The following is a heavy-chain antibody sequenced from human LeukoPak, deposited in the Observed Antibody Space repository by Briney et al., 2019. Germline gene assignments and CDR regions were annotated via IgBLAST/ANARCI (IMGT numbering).Heavy chain of an antibody. CDR3: AAAYYYFYIDV. J-gene: IGHJ6*03. D-gene: IGHD6-25*01. V-gene: IGHV1-46*01. CDR1: GYTLTPYY. Sequence: GASVKVSCKASGYTLTPYYMHWVRQAPGQGLEWMGIINPSGDSTTYAQKFQGRVTMTRHMSTTTVYMELSSLTSEDSAVYYCAAAYYYFYIDVWGTGTTVSVSS. CDR2: INPSGDST.